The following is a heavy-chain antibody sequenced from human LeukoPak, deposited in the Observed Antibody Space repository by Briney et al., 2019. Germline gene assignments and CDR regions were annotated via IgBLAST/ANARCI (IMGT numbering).Heavy chain of an antibody. Sequence: GGSLRLACAASGFTVNSYWMSWVRQAPGKGLEWVANIKEDGIDKYYVGSVRGRFTLSRDNARKSLYLQMDSLGVDDTAVYYCAREDPVALLTHWGQGTLVSVSA. V-gene: IGHV3-7*01. CDR1: GFTVNSYW. D-gene: IGHD2-21*01. J-gene: IGHJ4*02. CDR2: IKEDGIDK. CDR3: AREDPVALLTH.